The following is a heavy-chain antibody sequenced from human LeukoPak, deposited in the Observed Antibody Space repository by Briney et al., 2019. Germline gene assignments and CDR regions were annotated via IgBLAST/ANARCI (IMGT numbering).Heavy chain of an antibody. V-gene: IGHV3-9*01. D-gene: IGHD6-6*01. CDR2: ISWNSGSI. CDR3: AKDGYSSSFSPPSFDP. Sequence: PGGSLRLSCAASGFTFDDYAMHWVRQAPGKGLEWVSGISWNSGSIGYADSVKGRFTISRDNAKNSLYLRMNSLRAEDTALYYCAKDGYSSSFSPPSFDPWGQGTLVTVSS. J-gene: IGHJ5*02. CDR1: GFTFDDYA.